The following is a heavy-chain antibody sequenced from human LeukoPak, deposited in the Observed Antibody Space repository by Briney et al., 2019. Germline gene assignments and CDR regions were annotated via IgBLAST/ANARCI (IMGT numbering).Heavy chain of an antibody. J-gene: IGHJ3*02. CDR2: IYSGGST. CDR1: GFTVSNNY. D-gene: IGHD6-19*01. CDR3: GRNLCSSGWYVGFDI. V-gene: IGHV3-53*01. Sequence: GGSLRLSCAASGFTVSNNYVSWVRQAPGKGLEWVSVIYSGGSTYYVDSVKGGFTISRDNSKNTLYFQMNSLRAEDQAGFYCGRNLCSSGWYVGFDIWGQGTMVTVSS.